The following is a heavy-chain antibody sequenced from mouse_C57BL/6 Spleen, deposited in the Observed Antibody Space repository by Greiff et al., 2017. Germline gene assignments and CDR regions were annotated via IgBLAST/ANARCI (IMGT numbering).Heavy chain of an antibody. J-gene: IGHJ2*01. CDR1: GYTFTSYW. D-gene: IGHD1-1*01. CDR2: IDPSDSET. CDR3: ASGDYGSSPDY. Sequence: QVQLQQPGAELVRPGSSVKLSCKASGYTFTSYWMHWVKQRPIQGLEWIGNIDPSDSETHYNQKFKDKATLTVDKSSSTAYMQLSSLTSEDSAVYYCASGDYGSSPDYWGQGTTLTVSS. V-gene: IGHV1-52*01.